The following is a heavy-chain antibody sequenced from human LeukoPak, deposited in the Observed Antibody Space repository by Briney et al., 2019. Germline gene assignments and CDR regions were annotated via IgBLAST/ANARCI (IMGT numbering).Heavy chain of an antibody. CDR3: ARDYYGGHNLYNFDF. J-gene: IGHJ4*02. CDR1: GYTFTNYY. D-gene: IGHD3-10*01. Sequence: ASVKVSCKASGYTFTNYYIHWVRQAPGQGLEWMGMINPSGGRTTYAKKFQGIVTMTRDTSTNTVYTELSSLRSDDTAVYYCARDYYGGHNLYNFDFWGQGTRVIVSS. CDR2: INPSGGRT. V-gene: IGHV1-46*01.